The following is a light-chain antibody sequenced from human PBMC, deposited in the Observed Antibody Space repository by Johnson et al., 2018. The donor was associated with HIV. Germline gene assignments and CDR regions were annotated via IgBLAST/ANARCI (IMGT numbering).Light chain of an antibody. CDR1: SSNIGNNY. V-gene: IGLV1-51*02. Sequence: QSVLTQPPSVSAAPGQRVTISCSGSSSNIGNNYVSWYQQLPGTAPKLLIYENNKRPSGIPDRFSASKSGTSATPGITGLPTGDQADYFCGTWDSSLSTGVCGTGTEVTVL. CDR2: ENN. CDR3: GTWDSSLSTGV. J-gene: IGLJ1*01.